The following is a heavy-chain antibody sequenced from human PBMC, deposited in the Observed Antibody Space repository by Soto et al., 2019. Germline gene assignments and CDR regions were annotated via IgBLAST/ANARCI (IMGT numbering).Heavy chain of an antibody. Sequence: QVQLQESGPGLVKPSQTLSLTCTVSGGSIDSGGSYWSWIRQSPGEGLEWLGYIYYSGTTYYNPSPKSRVSISLDTSKNQFSLKLSSVTAADTAIYYCARGPCFSSSCSYLDLWGRGTLVTVSS. CDR3: ARGPCFSSSCSYLDL. J-gene: IGHJ2*01. V-gene: IGHV4-31*03. CDR1: GGSIDSGGSY. D-gene: IGHD2-2*01. CDR2: IYYSGTT.